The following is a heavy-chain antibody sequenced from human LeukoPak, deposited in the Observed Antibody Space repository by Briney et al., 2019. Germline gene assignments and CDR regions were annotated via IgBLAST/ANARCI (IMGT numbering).Heavy chain of an antibody. Sequence: GGSLRLSCAASGFTFSSYSMNWVRQAPGKGLEWVSSISSSSSYIYYADSVKGRFTISRDNAKNSLYLQMNSLRAEDTALYYCARDTVGVTDYWGQGTLVTVSS. CDR1: GFTFSSYS. J-gene: IGHJ4*02. CDR2: ISSSSSYI. D-gene: IGHD1-26*01. CDR3: ARDTVGVTDY. V-gene: IGHV3-21*01.